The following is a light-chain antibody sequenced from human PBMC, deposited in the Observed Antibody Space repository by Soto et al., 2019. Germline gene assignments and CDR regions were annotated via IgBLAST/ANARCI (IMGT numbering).Light chain of an antibody. V-gene: IGKV3D-15*01. Sequence: EIPMTQSPATLSVSPVERVTLSCMASQSVYGNLAWYQQKPCQAPRLLVYAASTRATGIPARFSGGGSGTDYTLNISSLQSEDFAVYYCQQYNNWPLLSFGQGTRLEIK. CDR1: QSVYGN. J-gene: IGKJ5*01. CDR2: AAS. CDR3: QQYNNWPLLS.